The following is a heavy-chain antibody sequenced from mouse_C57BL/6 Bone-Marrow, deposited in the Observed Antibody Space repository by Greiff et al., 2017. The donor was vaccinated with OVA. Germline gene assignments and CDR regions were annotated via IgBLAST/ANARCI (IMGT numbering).Heavy chain of an antibody. V-gene: IGHV5-6*01. CDR1: GFTFSSYG. CDR3: ARPGYYAMDY. J-gene: IGHJ4*01. CDR2: ISSGGSYT. Sequence: EVMLVESGGDLVKPGGSLKLSCAASGFTFSSYGMSWVRQTPDKRLEWVATISSGGSYTYYPDSVKGRFTISSDNAKNTLYLQMSSLKSEDTAMYYCARPGYYAMDYWGQGTSVTVSS.